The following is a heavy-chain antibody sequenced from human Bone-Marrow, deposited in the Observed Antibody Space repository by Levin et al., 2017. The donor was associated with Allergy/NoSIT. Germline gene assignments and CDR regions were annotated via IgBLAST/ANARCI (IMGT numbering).Heavy chain of an antibody. CDR3: ARVPSGWNFDY. CDR2: IYYSGST. D-gene: IGHD6-19*01. J-gene: IGHJ4*02. V-gene: IGHV4-30-4*01. Sequence: SQTLSLPCTVSGGSIRSGDYYWSWIRQPPGKGLEWIGYIYYSGSTYYNPSLKSRVTISVDTSKNQFSLKLSSVTAADTAVYYCARVPSGWNFDYWGQGTLVTVSS. CDR1: GGSIRSGDYY.